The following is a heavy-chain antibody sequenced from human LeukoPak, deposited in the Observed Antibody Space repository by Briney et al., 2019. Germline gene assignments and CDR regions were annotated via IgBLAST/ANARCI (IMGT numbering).Heavy chain of an antibody. CDR3: ARDRGVRGEMDF. CDR1: GYSMSSSYY. D-gene: IGHD3-10*01. CDR2: ILQSGST. J-gene: IGHJ4*02. V-gene: IGHV4-38-2*02. Sequence: SETLSLTCALSGYSMSSSYYWGWIRQPPGKGREWIGSILQSGSTYYNPSLKSRVTISVDPSKHNFCLKLASVTAADTAVYYCARDRGVRGEMDFWGQGTLVTVSS.